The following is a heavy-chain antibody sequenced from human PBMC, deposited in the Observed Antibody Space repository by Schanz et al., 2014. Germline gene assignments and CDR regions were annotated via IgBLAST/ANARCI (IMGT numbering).Heavy chain of an antibody. J-gene: IGHJ2*01. Sequence: QGHLVQSGAEVKEPGASVQVSCKACFSFFPSSYMHWVRPSPFPGLEWMEVTNPNGGAEFAQKFQGRISMTRDTSTTTFYMELSSLTSDDTAVYFCARDVGRPGHFWYFDLWGRGTLVTVSS. D-gene: IGHD1-1*01. CDR2: TNPNGGA. CDR1: FSFFPSSY. CDR3: ARDVGRPGHFWYFDL. V-gene: IGHV1-2*02.